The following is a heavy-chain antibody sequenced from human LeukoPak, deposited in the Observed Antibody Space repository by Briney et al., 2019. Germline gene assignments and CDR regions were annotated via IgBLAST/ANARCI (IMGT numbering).Heavy chain of an antibody. D-gene: IGHD2-2*01. J-gene: IGHJ5*02. Sequence: PGGSLRLSCAASGFTFSSYAMSWVRQAPGKGLEWVSAISGSGGSTYYADSVKGRFTISRDNSKNTLYLQMNSLRAEDTAVYYCAKEDCSSTSCYSPLYNWLDPWGQGTLVTVSS. CDR1: GFTFSSYA. V-gene: IGHV3-23*01. CDR2: ISGSGGST. CDR3: AKEDCSSTSCYSPLYNWLDP.